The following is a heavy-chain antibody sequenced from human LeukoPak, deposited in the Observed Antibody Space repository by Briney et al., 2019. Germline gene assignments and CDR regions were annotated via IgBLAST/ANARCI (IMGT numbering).Heavy chain of an antibody. Sequence: RSSGTLSLTCAVSGVSISSSNWWSWVRQPPGKGLEWIGEIYHSGSTNYNPSLKSRVTIAVDKSKNQFSLKLSSVTAADTAVYYYARDSRGYYYDSSGYYLFDYWGQGTLVTVSS. CDR1: GVSISSSNW. J-gene: IGHJ4*02. CDR2: IYHSGST. D-gene: IGHD3-22*01. CDR3: ARDSRGYYYDSSGYYLFDY. V-gene: IGHV4-4*02.